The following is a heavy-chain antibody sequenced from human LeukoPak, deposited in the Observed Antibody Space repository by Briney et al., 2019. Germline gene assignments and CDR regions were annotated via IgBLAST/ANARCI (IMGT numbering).Heavy chain of an antibody. J-gene: IGHJ4*02. CDR2: IYYTGYT. V-gene: IGHV4-39*01. CDR1: GDSISSSSYY. CDR3: ARVEEWELLHFDY. Sequence: SETLSLTCTVSGDSISSSSYYWGWIRQPPGTGLEWIGSIYYTGYTYDNPSLRSRITMSVDTPKNQFSLQLSSVTAADTAVYYCARVEEWELLHFDYWGQGTLVTVSS. D-gene: IGHD1-26*01.